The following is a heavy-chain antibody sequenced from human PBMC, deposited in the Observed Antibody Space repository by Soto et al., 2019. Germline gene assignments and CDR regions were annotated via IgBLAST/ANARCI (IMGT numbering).Heavy chain of an antibody. J-gene: IGHJ6*02. D-gene: IGHD1-20*01. CDR2: INAGNGNT. V-gene: IGHV1-3*01. Sequence: GASVKVSCKASGYTFTSYAMHWVRQAPGQRLEWMGWINAGNGNTKYSQKFQGRVTITRDTSASTAYMELSSLRSEDTAVYYCARGSITSSVYYYYGMDVWGQGTTVTVSS. CDR3: ARGSITSSVYYYYGMDV. CDR1: GYTFTSYA.